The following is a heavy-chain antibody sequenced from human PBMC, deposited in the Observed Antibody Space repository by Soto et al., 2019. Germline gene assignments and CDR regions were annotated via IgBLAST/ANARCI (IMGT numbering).Heavy chain of an antibody. CDR2: ISYDGSNK. Sequence: QVQLVESGGGVVQPGRSLRLSCAASGFTFSTYAMHWVRQAPGKGLEWVAVISYDGSNKYYADSVKGRFTISRDNSKNTLYLQMHSLRAEDTAVYYCASEYCSGGSCYGVNYWGQGTLVTVSS. D-gene: IGHD2-15*01. CDR3: ASEYCSGGSCYGVNY. V-gene: IGHV3-30-3*01. CDR1: GFTFSTYA. J-gene: IGHJ4*02.